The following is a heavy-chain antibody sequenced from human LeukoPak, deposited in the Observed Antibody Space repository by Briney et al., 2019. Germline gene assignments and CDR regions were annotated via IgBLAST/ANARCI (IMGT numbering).Heavy chain of an antibody. CDR3: ARLDYYDSSGLFDY. J-gene: IGHJ4*02. V-gene: IGHV4-59*01. CDR2: IYYSGST. D-gene: IGHD3-22*01. Sequence: SETLSLTCTVSGGSISSYYWSWIRQLPGKGLEWIGYIYYSGSTNYNPSLKSRVTISVDTSKNQFSLKLSSVTAADTAVYYCARLDYYDSSGLFDYWGQGTLVTVSS. CDR1: GGSISSYY.